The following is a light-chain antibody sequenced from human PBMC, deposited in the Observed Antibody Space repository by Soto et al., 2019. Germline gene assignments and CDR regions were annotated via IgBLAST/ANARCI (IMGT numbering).Light chain of an antibody. J-gene: IGKJ1*01. CDR2: DAP. Sequence: DIQMTQSPSTLSASVGDRVTIACRANQTITRWLAWYQQKPGKAPKLLIFDAPTLESGVPSRFSGSGYGTEFTLTISSLQPEDFATYYCQQYHTFWTFGQGTTVEVK. CDR1: QTITRW. V-gene: IGKV1-5*01. CDR3: QQYHTFWT.